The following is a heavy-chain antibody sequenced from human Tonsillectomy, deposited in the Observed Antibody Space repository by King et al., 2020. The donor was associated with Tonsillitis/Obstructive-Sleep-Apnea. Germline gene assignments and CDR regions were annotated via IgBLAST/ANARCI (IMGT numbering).Heavy chain of an antibody. Sequence: LQLQESGPGLVKTSETLFLTCTVSGGSISSTSYYWGWIRQPPGEGLEWIGSIYYSGCPYYNPSLKSRGTISVDTAKNQFSLKLSSVTAADTAVYYCAITDRIAAYINVWGKGTAVTVSS. CDR3: AITDRIAAYINV. V-gene: IGHV4-39*01. J-gene: IGHJ6*03. D-gene: IGHD6-13*01. CDR1: GGSISSTSYY. CDR2: IYYSGCP.